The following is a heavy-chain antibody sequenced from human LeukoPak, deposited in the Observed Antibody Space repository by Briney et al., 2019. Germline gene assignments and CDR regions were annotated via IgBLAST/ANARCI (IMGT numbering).Heavy chain of an antibody. J-gene: IGHJ4*02. D-gene: IGHD1-1*01. CDR2: ISSSSSYI. Sequence: GGSLRLSCAASGFTFSSYSMNWVRQAPGKGLEWVSSISSSSSYIYYADSVKGRFTISRDNAKNTLFLQMNSLRAEDTAVYYCAKMPGHSWRVSDYWGQGTLITVSS. CDR1: GFTFSSYS. V-gene: IGHV3-21*04. CDR3: AKMPGHSWRVSDY.